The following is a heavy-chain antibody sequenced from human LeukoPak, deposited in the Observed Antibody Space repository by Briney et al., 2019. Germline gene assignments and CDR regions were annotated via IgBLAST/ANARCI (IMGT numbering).Heavy chain of an antibody. CDR1: GFTFSSYA. CDR2: ISGSGGST. J-gene: IGHJ6*03. V-gene: IGHV3-23*01. Sequence: GGSLRLSCAASGFTFSSYAMSWVRQAPGKGLEWFSAISGSGGSTYYADSVKGRFTISRDNSKNTLYLQMNSLRAEDTAAYYCAKDHRAYYYYYYMDVWGKGTTVTVSS. CDR3: AKDHRAYYYYYYMDV.